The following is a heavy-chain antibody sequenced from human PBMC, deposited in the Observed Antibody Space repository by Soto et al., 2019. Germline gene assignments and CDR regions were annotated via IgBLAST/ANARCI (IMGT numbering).Heavy chain of an antibody. CDR2: VYHSGST. Sequence: PSETLSLTGAVSGASIGSPNCWSWVRQAPGKGLEWIGEVYHSGSTNYNPSLKSRVTMSVDQSKNHFSLKVSSVTAADTAMYYCARHMAPAGSGLDYCGQGILVTVSS. D-gene: IGHD6-13*01. J-gene: IGHJ4*02. CDR3: ARHMAPAGSGLDY. V-gene: IGHV4-4*02. CDR1: GASIGSPNC.